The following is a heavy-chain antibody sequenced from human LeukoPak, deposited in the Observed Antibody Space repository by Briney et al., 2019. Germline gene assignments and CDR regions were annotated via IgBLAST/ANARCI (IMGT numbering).Heavy chain of an antibody. Sequence: SETLSLTCAVYGGSFSGYYWSWIRQPPGKGLEWLGEINHSGSTNYNPSLKSRVTISVDTSKNQFSLKLSSVTGADTAVYYCARLVATIRAGYYYYMDVWGKGTTVTVSS. D-gene: IGHD5-12*01. CDR1: GGSFSGYY. CDR3: ARLVATIRAGYYYYMDV. J-gene: IGHJ6*03. CDR2: INHSGST. V-gene: IGHV4-34*01.